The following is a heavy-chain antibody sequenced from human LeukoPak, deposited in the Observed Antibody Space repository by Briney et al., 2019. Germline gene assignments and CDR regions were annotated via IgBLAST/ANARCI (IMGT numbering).Heavy chain of an antibody. CDR1: GGSFSGYY. J-gene: IGHJ3*02. D-gene: IGHD1-1*01. CDR2: IYYSGST. V-gene: IGHV4-59*01. CDR3: ARDKATGTTGAFDI. Sequence: SETLSLTCAVYGGSFSGYYWSWIRQPPGKGLEWIGYIYYSGSTNYNPSLKSRVTISVDTSKNQFSLKLSSVTAADTAVYYCARDKATGTTGAFDIWGQGTMVTVSS.